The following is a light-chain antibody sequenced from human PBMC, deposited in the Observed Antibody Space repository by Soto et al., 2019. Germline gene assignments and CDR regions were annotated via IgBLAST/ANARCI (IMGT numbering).Light chain of an antibody. CDR2: DND. J-gene: IGLJ2*01. CDR1: SSYISNKH. Sequence: QSVLTHPPSVSPAPAQKVIISCSGNSSYISNKHLSGYQQLPVTPPKLLIYDNDERSSGIPDRSSGSKPCTSATLGITGLQTGDGADYYCGTWDSSLDVAVFGGGTKVTVL. CDR3: GTWDSSLDVAV. V-gene: IGLV1-51*01.